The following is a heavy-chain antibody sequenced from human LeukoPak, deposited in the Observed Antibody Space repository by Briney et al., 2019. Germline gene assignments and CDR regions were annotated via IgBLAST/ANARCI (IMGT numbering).Heavy chain of an antibody. Sequence: PGGSLRFSCAASGFTFSSYDMSWVRQAPGKGLEWVSTISGSGGSTYYADSVKGRFTISRDNSKNTLYLQMNSLRAEDTAVYYCAKSYDFWSGYQFDYWGQGTLVTVSS. J-gene: IGHJ4*02. D-gene: IGHD3-3*01. CDR2: ISGSGGST. CDR3: AKSYDFWSGYQFDY. V-gene: IGHV3-23*01. CDR1: GFTFSSYD.